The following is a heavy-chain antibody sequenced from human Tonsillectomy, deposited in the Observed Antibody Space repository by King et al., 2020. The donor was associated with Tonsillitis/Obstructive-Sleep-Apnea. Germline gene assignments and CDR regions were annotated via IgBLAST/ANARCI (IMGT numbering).Heavy chain of an antibody. CDR1: GGSFSGYY. CDR2: INHSGST. J-gene: IGHJ6*03. D-gene: IGHD7-27*01. V-gene: IGHV4-34*01. Sequence: HVQLQQWGAGLLKPSEPLSLTCAVYGGSFSGYYWNWIRQPPGKGLEWIGEINHSGSTNYNPSLKSRVTISVDTSKNQFSLKLSSVTAADTAVYYCARGLGSYYYYYMDVWGKGTTVTVSS. CDR3: ARGLGSYYYYYMDV.